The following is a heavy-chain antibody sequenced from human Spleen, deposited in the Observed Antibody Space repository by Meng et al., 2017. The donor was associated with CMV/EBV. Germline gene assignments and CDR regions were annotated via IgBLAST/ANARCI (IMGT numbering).Heavy chain of an antibody. CDR3: ASYLYCSSTSCHY. Sequence: GGSLRLSCSASGFTFSDYYMSWIRQAPGKGLEWVSYISSSGSTIYYADSVKGRFTISRDNAKNSLYLQMNSLRAEDTAVYYCASYLYCSSTSCHYWGQGTLVTVSS. J-gene: IGHJ4*02. D-gene: IGHD2-2*01. V-gene: IGHV3-11*04. CDR1: GFTFSDYY. CDR2: ISSSGSTI.